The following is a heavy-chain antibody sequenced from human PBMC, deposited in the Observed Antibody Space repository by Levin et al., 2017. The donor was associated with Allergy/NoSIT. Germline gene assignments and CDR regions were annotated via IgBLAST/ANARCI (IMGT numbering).Heavy chain of an antibody. CDR1: GGSFSGYY. D-gene: IGHD2-2*01. J-gene: IGHJ4*02. V-gene: IGHV4-34*01. Sequence: SETLSLTCAVYGGSFSGYYWSWIRQPPGKGLEWIGEINHSGSTNYNPSLKSRVTISVDTSKNQFSLKLSSVTAADTAVYYCARVFGLVPAAMVPDYWGQGTLVTVSS. CDR3: ARVFGLVPAAMVPDY. CDR2: INHSGST.